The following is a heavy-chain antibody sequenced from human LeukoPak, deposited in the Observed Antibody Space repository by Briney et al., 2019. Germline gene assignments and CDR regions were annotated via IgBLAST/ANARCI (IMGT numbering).Heavy chain of an antibody. J-gene: IGHJ4*02. CDR1: GFTFSSYE. V-gene: IGHV3-48*03. CDR2: ISGSGSTK. Sequence: PGGSLRLSCAASGFTFSSYEMIWVRQAPGKGLEWVSYISGSGSTKYYADSVKGRFTISRDNAKNSLYLQMSSLRADDTAVYYCARADENFDFWGQGTQVTVSS. CDR3: ARADENFDF.